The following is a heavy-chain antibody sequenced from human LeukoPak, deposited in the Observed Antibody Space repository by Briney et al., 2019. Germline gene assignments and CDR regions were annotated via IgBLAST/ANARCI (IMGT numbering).Heavy chain of an antibody. CDR3: ARGRGYSGYDGADYFDY. J-gene: IGHJ4*02. CDR2: INHSGST. Sequence: SETLSLTCAVYGGSFSDYYWTWIRQPPGKGLEWIGEINHSGSTNYNPSLKSRVTIPVDTSKNQFSLKLSSVTAADTAVYYCARGRGYSGYDGADYFDYWGQGTLATVSS. CDR1: GGSFSDYY. V-gene: IGHV4-34*01. D-gene: IGHD5-12*01.